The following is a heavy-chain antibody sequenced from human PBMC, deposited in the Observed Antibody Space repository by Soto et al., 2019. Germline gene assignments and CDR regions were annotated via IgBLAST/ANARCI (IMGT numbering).Heavy chain of an antibody. CDR1: GFTFSSYA. Sequence: PGGSLRLSCAASGFTFSSYAMSWVRQAPGKGLEWVSAISAGAVATNYADSVEGRFTISRDNSKNTLYLQMNSLRAEDTAAYYCAKGRSGWYGYSGDYWGQGTLVTVSS. CDR3: AKGRSGWYGYSGDY. J-gene: IGHJ4*02. CDR2: ISAGAVAT. D-gene: IGHD6-19*01. V-gene: IGHV3-23*01.